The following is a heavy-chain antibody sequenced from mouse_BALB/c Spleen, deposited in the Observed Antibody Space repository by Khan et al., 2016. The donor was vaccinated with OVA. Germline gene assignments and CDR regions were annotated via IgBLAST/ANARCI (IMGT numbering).Heavy chain of an antibody. CDR2: IWGGGGT. Sequence: QVQLKQSGPGLVVPSQSLSITCTVSGFSLSRYNIHWVRQPPGKGLEWLGMIWGGGGTDYNSTLKSRLSISKENSKSQVFLKMNSRQTDDTAMYYGARAYYRYDGYYAMDYWGQGTSVTVSS. D-gene: IGHD2-14*01. CDR3: ARAYYRYDGYYAMDY. V-gene: IGHV2-6-4*01. CDR1: GFSLSRYN. J-gene: IGHJ4*01.